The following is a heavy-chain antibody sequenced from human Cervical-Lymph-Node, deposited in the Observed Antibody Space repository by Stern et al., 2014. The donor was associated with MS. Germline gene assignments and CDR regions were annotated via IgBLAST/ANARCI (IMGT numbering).Heavy chain of an antibody. CDR1: GFTFSSYS. Sequence: EDQLVESGGGLVKPGGSLRLSCAASGFTFSSYSMHLVRQAPGKGLEWVSYISSSSSTIYYADSVKGRFTISRDNAKNSLYLQMNSLRDEDTAVYYCAREGNWNLYNWFDPWGQGTLVTVSS. V-gene: IGHV3-48*02. D-gene: IGHD1-1*01. CDR3: AREGNWNLYNWFDP. J-gene: IGHJ5*02. CDR2: ISSSSSTI.